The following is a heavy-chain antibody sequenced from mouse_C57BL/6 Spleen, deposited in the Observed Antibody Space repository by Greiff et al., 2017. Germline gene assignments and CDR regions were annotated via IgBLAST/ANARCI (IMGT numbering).Heavy chain of an antibody. CDR1: GYTFTSYW. J-gene: IGHJ2*01. V-gene: IGHV1-64*01. D-gene: IGHD2-3*01. CDR3: ARRDDGPLYFDY. Sequence: QVQLQQSGAELVKPGASVKLSCKASGYTFTSYWMHWVKQRPGQGLEWIGMIHPNSGSTNYNEKFKSKATLTVDKSSSTAYMQLSSLTSEDSAVYYCARRDDGPLYFDYWGQGTTLTVSS. CDR2: IHPNSGST.